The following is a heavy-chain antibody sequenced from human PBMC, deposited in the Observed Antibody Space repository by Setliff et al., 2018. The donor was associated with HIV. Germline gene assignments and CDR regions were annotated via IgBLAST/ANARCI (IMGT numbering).Heavy chain of an antibody. CDR3: ARQIWNESPGYGFDP. CDR1: GGSVSSPGYY. CDR2: VYNSGIT. J-gene: IGHJ5*01. V-gene: IGHV4-39*07. Sequence: PEETLSLTCTVSGGSVSSPGYYWSGIRQPPGKGLEWIGSVYNSGITFKNPSLQSRVTISADRSGNQFSLRLTSVTAADTAVYYCARQIWNESPGYGFDPWGQGSLVTVSS. D-gene: IGHD3-22*01.